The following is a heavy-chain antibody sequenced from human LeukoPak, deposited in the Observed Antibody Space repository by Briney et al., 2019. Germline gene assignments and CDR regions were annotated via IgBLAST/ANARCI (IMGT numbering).Heavy chain of an antibody. CDR3: ASGGAVAGAGFPFDY. V-gene: IGHV4-4*02. CDR2: IYHSGST. J-gene: IGHJ4*02. Sequence: PSETLSLTCAVSGGSISSSNWWSWVRQPPGKGLEWIGEIYHSGSTNYNPSLKSRVTISVDKSKNQFSLKLSSVTAADTAVYYCASGGAVAGAGFPFDYWGQGTLVSASS. CDR1: GGSISSSNW. D-gene: IGHD6-19*01.